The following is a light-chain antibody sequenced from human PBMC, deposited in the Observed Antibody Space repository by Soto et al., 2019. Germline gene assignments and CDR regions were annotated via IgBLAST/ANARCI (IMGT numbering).Light chain of an antibody. J-gene: IGLJ1*01. CDR1: SRDVGGYNY. CDR2: DVS. CDR3: CSYTSSSPYV. Sequence: QSVLTQPASVSGSPGQSITISCTGTSRDVGGYNYVSWYQQHPGKAPQLMIYDVSNRPSGVSNRFSGSKSGNTASLTISGLQAEDEADYYCCSYTSSSPYVFGTGTKLTVL. V-gene: IGLV2-14*01.